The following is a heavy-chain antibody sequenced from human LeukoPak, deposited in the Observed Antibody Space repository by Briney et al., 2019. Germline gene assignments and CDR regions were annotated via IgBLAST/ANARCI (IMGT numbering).Heavy chain of an antibody. V-gene: IGHV1-69*04. Sequence: GSSVKVSCKASGGTFSSYAISWVRQAPGQGLEWMGRIIPIFGIANYAQKFQGRVTITADKSTSTAYMELSSLRSEDTAVYYCARGSGITMVRGVLDELTYYGMDVWGQGTTVTVSS. CDR3: ARGSGITMVRGVLDELTYYGMDV. D-gene: IGHD3-10*01. J-gene: IGHJ6*02. CDR1: GGTFSSYA. CDR2: IIPIFGIA.